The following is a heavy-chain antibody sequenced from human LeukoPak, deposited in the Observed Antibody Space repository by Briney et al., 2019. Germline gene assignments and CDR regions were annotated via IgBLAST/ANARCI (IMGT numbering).Heavy chain of an antibody. J-gene: IGHJ4*02. Sequence: GGSLRLSCAASGFTFSSYAMSWVRQAPGKGLEWVSAISGSGGSTYYADSVKGRFAISRDNSKNTLYLQMNSLRAEDTAVYYCAKDRAVAGQFDYWGQGTLVTVSS. CDR3: AKDRAVAGQFDY. V-gene: IGHV3-23*01. D-gene: IGHD6-19*01. CDR1: GFTFSSYA. CDR2: ISGSGGST.